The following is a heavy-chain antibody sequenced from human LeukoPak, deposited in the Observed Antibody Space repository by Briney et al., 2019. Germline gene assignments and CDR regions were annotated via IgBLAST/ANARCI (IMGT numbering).Heavy chain of an antibody. J-gene: IGHJ6*02. D-gene: IGHD6-13*01. CDR3: ARGAVWQLVRFYYGMDV. V-gene: IGHV4-34*01. CDR1: GGSFSGYY. Sequence: SETLSLTCAVYGGSFSGYYWSWIRQPPGKGLEWIGEINHSGSTNYNPSLKCRVTISVGTSKNQFSLKLSSVTAADTAVYYCARGAVWQLVRFYYGMDVWGQGTTVTVS. CDR2: INHSGST.